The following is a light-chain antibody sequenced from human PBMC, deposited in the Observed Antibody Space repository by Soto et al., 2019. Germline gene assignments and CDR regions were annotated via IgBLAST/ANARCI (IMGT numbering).Light chain of an antibody. CDR1: SSNIGAGYE. J-gene: IGLJ1*01. CDR3: QSYDSSLSGYV. V-gene: IGLV1-40*01. Sequence: QSVLTQPPSVSEAPGQRVTTSCTGSSSNIGAGYEAHWYQQVPGTAPKLLIYENNNRPSGVPDRFSGSKSGTSASLAITGLQAEDEAGYYCQSYDSSLSGYVFGTGTKLTVL. CDR2: ENN.